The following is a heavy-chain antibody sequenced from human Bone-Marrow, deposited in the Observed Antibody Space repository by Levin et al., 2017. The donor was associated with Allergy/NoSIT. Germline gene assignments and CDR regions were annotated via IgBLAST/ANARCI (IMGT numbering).Heavy chain of an antibody. V-gene: IGHV2-5*02. Sequence: SLTTSGVGVGWIRQPPGKALEWLALIYWDDDKRYSPSLRSRLTITKDTSKNQVVLTMTNMDPVDTATYYCAHKNPLAYFDYWGQGTLVTVSS. CDR1: SLTTSGVG. CDR3: AHKNPLAYFDY. D-gene: IGHD6-13*01. CDR2: IYWDDDK. J-gene: IGHJ4*02.